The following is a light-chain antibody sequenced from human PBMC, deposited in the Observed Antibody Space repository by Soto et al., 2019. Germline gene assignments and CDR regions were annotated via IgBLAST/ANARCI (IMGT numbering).Light chain of an antibody. Sequence: QSVLTQPASVSGSPGQSITISCTGTSSDVRGYDYVSWYQLHPGKAPKLMVFEVSNRPSGVSYRFSGSKSGNTASLTISGLQAEDEADYFCSSYSISTAYLFGTGTKVTVL. J-gene: IGLJ1*01. CDR1: SSDVRGYDY. CDR3: SSYSISTAYL. CDR2: EVS. V-gene: IGLV2-14*01.